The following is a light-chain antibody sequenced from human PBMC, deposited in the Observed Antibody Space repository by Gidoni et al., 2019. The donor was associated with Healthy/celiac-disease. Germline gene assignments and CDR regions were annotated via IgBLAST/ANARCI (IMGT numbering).Light chain of an antibody. CDR2: KDS. CDR1: ALPKQY. CDR3: QSADSSGTYHV. J-gene: IGLJ1*01. Sequence: SYELTQPPSVSVSPGQTARITCSGDALPKQYAYWYQQQPGQAPVLVLYKDSARPSGIPERFSGSSSGTTVTLTISGVQAEDEADYYCQSADSSGTYHVFGTGTKVTVL. V-gene: IGLV3-25*02.